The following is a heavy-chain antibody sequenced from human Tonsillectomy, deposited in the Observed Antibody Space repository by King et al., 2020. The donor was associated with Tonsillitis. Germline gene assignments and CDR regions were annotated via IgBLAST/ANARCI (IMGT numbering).Heavy chain of an antibody. D-gene: IGHD3-3*01. CDR2: NSGSGGST. CDR1: GFTFSSYA. J-gene: IGHJ6*02. V-gene: IGHV3-23*04. CDR3: AKRRASNDVWVGQRIYYYPCMDV. Sequence: VQLVESGGGLVQPGGSLRLSCAASGFTFSSYAMTWVRQAPGKGLEWVSANSGSGGSTYYADSVKGRFTISRDNSKNTLYLQMNSLRAEDTGVYYCAKRRASNDVWVGQRIYYYPCMDVWGQGTTVTVSS.